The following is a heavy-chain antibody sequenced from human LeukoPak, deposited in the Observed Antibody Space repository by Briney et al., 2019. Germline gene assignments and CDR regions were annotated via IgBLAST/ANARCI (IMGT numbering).Heavy chain of an antibody. CDR2: MDPNSGNT. Sequence: WASVKVSCKASGYTFTSYDINWVRQATGQGLEWMGYMDPNSGNTGYAQKFQGRVTMTRSTSTSTAYMELSSLRSDDTAVYYCAREFRLEPLTQGDDYWGQGTLVTVSS. J-gene: IGHJ4*02. CDR1: GYTFTSYD. CDR3: AREFRLEPLTQGDDY. D-gene: IGHD3-16*01. V-gene: IGHV1-8*01.